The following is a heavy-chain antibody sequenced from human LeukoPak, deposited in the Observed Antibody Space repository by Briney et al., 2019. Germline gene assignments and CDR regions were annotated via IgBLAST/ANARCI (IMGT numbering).Heavy chain of an antibody. CDR2: VYHSGST. Sequence: SETLSLTCAVSGYSISSGYYWGWIRQPPGKGLEWIGSVYHSGSTYYNPSLKSRVTMSVDTSKNQFSLKLSSVTAADTAVYYCARSAEAELDYRGQGTLVTVSS. CDR3: ARSAEAELDY. J-gene: IGHJ4*02. V-gene: IGHV4-38-2*01. CDR1: GYSISSGYY.